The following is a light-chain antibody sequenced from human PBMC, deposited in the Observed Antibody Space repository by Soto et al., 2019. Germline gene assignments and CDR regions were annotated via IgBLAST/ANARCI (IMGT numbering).Light chain of an antibody. J-gene: IGKJ1*01. CDR3: QHLNSFPRT. CDR1: QAIRGY. V-gene: IGKV1-9*01. Sequence: DIQLTQSPPFLSASVGDRVTITCRASQAIRGYVAWYQQKPGKAPNFLIYTASSFQSGVPSRCSGSGSGTQFTLTISSLQPGDFATYYCQHLNSFPRTFGQGTKVDI. CDR2: TAS.